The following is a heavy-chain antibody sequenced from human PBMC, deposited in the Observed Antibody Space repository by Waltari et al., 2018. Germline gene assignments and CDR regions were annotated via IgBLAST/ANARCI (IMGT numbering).Heavy chain of an antibody. Sequence: EVQLVESGGGLVQPGGSLRLSCVASGLTFSSYWMSWVRQAPGKGLEWVANIKQDGSEKYYVDSVKGRFTVSRDSARNSLYLQMNSLRAEDTAVYYCARGRPDIHNGMDVWGQGTTVTVSS. CDR3: ARGRPDIHNGMDV. CDR2: IKQDGSEK. J-gene: IGHJ6*02. D-gene: IGHD5-12*01. CDR1: GLTFSSYW. V-gene: IGHV3-7*01.